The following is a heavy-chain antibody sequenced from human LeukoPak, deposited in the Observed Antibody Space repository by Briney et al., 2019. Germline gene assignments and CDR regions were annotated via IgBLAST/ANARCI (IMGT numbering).Heavy chain of an antibody. V-gene: IGHV3-23*01. CDR1: GFTFSSYA. CDR3: AKGSSSSAYYYYYMDV. J-gene: IGHJ6*03. CDR2: ISSSGGTT. Sequence: GGSLRLSCGASGFTFSSYAMSWVRQAPGKGLEWVSGISSSGGTTYYADSVKGRFTISRDNSKNTLYLQMNSLRAEDTAVYYCAKGSSSSAYYYYYMDVWGKGTTVTVSS. D-gene: IGHD6-6*01.